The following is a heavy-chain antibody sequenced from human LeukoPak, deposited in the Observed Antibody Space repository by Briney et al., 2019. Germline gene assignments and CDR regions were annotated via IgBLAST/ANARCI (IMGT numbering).Heavy chain of an antibody. V-gene: IGHV3-23*01. CDR1: GFTFSRYV. CDR3: AVDIVVVVAATQGFDY. D-gene: IGHD2-15*01. J-gene: IGHJ4*02. CDR2: INWNGGST. Sequence: GGSLRLSCAASGFTFSRYVMSWVRQAPGKGLEWVSGINWNGGSTGYADSVKGRFTISRDNSKNTLYLQMNSLRAEDTAVYYCAVDIVVVVAATQGFDYWGQGTLVTVSS.